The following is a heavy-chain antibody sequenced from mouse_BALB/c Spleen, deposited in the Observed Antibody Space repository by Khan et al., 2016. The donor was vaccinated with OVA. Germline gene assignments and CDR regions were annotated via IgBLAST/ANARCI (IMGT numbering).Heavy chain of an antibody. J-gene: IGHJ3*01. CDR2: ISSAGTYT. D-gene: IGHD2-1*01. Sequence: EVELVESGGGLVKPGGSLKLSCAASGFTFSSFVMSWVRQTPEKRLEWVATISSAGTYTYFPDSVKGRFTISRDNAKNTLYLQMNSLRSADTAMYYCATGNYGSFAYWAKGLWSLSLQ. V-gene: IGHV5-9-1*01. CDR1: GFTFSSFV. CDR3: ATGNYGSFAY.